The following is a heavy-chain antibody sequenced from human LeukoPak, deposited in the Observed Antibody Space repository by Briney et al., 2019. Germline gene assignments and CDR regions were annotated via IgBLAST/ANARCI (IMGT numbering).Heavy chain of an antibody. CDR1: GYTFTSYA. J-gene: IGHJ3*02. V-gene: IGHV7-4-1*02. D-gene: IGHD3-16*02. Sequence: GASVKVSCKASGYTFTSYAMNWVRQAPGQGLEWMGWINTNTGNPTYAQGFTGRFVFSLDTSVSTAYLQISSLKAEDTAVYYCARHLEPQSTMITFGGVIVEYAFDIWGQGTMVTVSS. CDR2: INTNTGNP. CDR3: ARHLEPQSTMITFGGVIVEYAFDI.